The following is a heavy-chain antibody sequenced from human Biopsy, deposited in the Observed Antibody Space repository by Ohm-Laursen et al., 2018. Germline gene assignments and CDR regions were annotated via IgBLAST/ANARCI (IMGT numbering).Heavy chain of an antibody. CDR2: ISYTGYT. D-gene: IGHD4-23*01. J-gene: IGHJ4*02. CDR1: GGSFTGHY. V-gene: IGHV4-59*11. Sequence: SDTLSLTCTVSGGSFTGHYWSWIRQPPGKGLEWIGHISYTGYTSYNASLKSPVTISVDTSRNHFSLRLSSLTAADTAVYYCARGSNDFGGLYFPRWGQGTLLTVSS. CDR3: ARGSNDFGGLYFPR.